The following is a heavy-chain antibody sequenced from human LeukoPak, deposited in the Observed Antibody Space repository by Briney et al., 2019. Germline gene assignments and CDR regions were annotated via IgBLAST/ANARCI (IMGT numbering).Heavy chain of an antibody. Sequence: GASVKVSCKASGYTFTGYYMHWVRQAPGQGLEWMGWINPNSGGTNYAQKFQGRVTMTRDTSISTAYMELSRLRSDDTAVYYCARVCRAAAGTWCYFDYWGQGTLVTVSS. V-gene: IGHV1-2*02. CDR2: INPNSGGT. D-gene: IGHD6-13*01. J-gene: IGHJ4*02. CDR1: GYTFTGYY. CDR3: ARVCRAAAGTWCYFDY.